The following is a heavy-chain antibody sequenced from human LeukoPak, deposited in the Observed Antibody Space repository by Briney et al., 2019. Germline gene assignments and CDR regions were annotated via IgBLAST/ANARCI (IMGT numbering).Heavy chain of an antibody. V-gene: IGHV3-7*01. D-gene: IGHD5-24*01. CDR2: IKQDGSDK. CDR3: ARTSTRDGYRYFDY. Sequence: GGSLRLSCAASGFILHSYFMPWVRQTPGKGLEWVANIKQDGSDKFYVDSVKGRFTISRDNAKNALYLQMNSLRAEDTAVYFCARTSTRDGYRYFDYWGPGTLVTVSS. CDR1: GFILHSYF. J-gene: IGHJ4*02.